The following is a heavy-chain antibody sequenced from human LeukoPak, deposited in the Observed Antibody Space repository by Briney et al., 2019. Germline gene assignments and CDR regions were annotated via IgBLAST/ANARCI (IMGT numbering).Heavy chain of an antibody. CDR3: ARGPLLAV. CDR2: IYYSGST. V-gene: IGHV4-39*07. J-gene: IGHJ4*02. Sequence: SETLSLTCTVSGGSLSSSSYYWGWIRQPPGKGLEWIGSIYYSGSTYYNPSLKSRVTISVDTSKNQFSLKLSSVTAADTAVYYCARGPLLAVWGQGTLVTVSS. D-gene: IGHD6-19*01. CDR1: GGSLSSSSYY.